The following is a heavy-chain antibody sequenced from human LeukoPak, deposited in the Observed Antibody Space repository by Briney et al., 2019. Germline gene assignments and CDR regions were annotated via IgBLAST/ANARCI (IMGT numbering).Heavy chain of an antibody. CDR1: GFTVSSNY. D-gene: IGHD3-16*01. V-gene: IGHV3-21*01. Sequence: PGGSLRLSCAASGFTVSSNYMSWVRQAPGKGLEWVSSISSSSSYIYYADSVKGRFTISRDNAKNSLYLQMNSLRAEDTAVYYCARDLELGEDYYGMDVWGQGTTVTVSS. J-gene: IGHJ6*02. CDR3: ARDLELGEDYYGMDV. CDR2: ISSSSSYI.